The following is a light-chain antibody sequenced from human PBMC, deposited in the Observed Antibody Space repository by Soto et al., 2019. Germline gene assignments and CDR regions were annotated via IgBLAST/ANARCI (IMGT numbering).Light chain of an antibody. Sequence: QSVLTQPPSASGSPGRSVTISCTGTRNDIGAYEFVSWYQHHPGKAPKLIIYEVVQRPSGVPDRFSGSKSGNTASLTVPGLQAADEADYYCKSYAGSNTYVFGTGTKVTVL. V-gene: IGLV2-8*01. J-gene: IGLJ1*01. CDR2: EVV. CDR3: KSYAGSNTYV. CDR1: RNDIGAYEF.